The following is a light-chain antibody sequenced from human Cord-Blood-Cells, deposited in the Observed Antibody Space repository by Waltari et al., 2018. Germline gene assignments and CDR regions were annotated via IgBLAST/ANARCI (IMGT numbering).Light chain of an antibody. J-gene: IGKJ4*01. Sequence: DIQMTQSPSSLSASVADTVTITCRASQSISSYLNWYQQKPGKAPKLLIYAASSLQSGVPSRFSGSGSGTDFTLTISSLQPEDFATYYCQQSYSTPPTFGGGTKVEIK. V-gene: IGKV1-39*01. CDR2: AAS. CDR1: QSISSY. CDR3: QQSYSTPPT.